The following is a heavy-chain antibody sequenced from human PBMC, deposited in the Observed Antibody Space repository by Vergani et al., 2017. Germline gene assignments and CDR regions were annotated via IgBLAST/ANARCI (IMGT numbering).Heavy chain of an antibody. V-gene: IGHV4-39*01. CDR2: VSYIGVT. D-gene: IGHD3-16*01. CDR3: AGRGGFRFSFDR. CDR1: GGSINSRSDY. J-gene: IGHJ4*02. Sequence: QLQLQESGPGLVKPSETLSLTCTVSGGSINSRSDYWGWIRQPPGKGLEWIGTVSYIGVTSYNPSLDSRVTISIDTSKSQFSLRLNSVTAADTAVYYCAGRGGFRFSFDRWGQGTLGTVSS.